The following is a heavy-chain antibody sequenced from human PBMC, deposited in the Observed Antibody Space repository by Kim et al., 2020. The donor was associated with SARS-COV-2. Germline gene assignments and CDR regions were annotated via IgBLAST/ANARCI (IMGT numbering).Heavy chain of an antibody. J-gene: IGHJ4*02. CDR2: IYYTRST. CDR3: ARLGPNWDKPMDS. Sequence: SETLSLTCTVSGDSISSSTYYWGWIRQPPGKGLEWIGTIYYTRSTYYNPSLKSRVTISADMSNNQFSLKLSSVTAADTALYYCARLGPNWDKPMDSWGRGTLVTVSS. CDR1: GDSISSSTYY. V-gene: IGHV4-39*01. D-gene: IGHD7-27*01.